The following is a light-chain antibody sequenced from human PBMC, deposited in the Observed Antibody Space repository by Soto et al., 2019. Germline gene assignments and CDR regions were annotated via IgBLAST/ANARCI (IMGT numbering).Light chain of an antibody. J-gene: IGKJ3*01. V-gene: IGKV3D-20*02. CDR3: QQRNNWPSTT. CDR2: DAS. Sequence: EIVLTQSPGTLSLSPGERATLSCRASQSVSSSYLAWYQQIPGQAPRLLIYDASNRATGIPARFSGSGSGTDFTLTISSLEPEDFAVYYCQQRNNWPSTTFGPGTKVDIK. CDR1: QSVSSSY.